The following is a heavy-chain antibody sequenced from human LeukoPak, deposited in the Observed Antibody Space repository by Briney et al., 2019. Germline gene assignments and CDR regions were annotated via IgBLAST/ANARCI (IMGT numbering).Heavy chain of an antibody. J-gene: IGHJ1*01. Sequence: GASVEVSCKASGYTLTDYYLNWVRQAPGQGLEWMGWIHPNSGGANYAQKFQGRVTMTRDTSISTAYMELTSLRSDDTAVYYYARLATVPGWGQGTLVIVSS. CDR3: ARLATVPG. V-gene: IGHV1-2*02. D-gene: IGHD6-19*01. CDR1: GYTLTDYY. CDR2: IHPNSGGA.